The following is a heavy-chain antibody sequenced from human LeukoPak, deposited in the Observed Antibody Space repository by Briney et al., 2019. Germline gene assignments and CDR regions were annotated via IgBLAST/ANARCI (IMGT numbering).Heavy chain of an antibody. Sequence: GGSLRLSCAASGFTFSSYALNWVRRAPGKGLEWVSSISSSSSYIYYADSVKGRFTISRDNAENSLYLQINSLRADDTAVYYCARDGGWLQFDYWGQGTLVTVSS. CDR2: ISSSSSYI. CDR1: GFTFSSYA. V-gene: IGHV3-21*01. J-gene: IGHJ4*02. CDR3: ARDGGWLQFDY. D-gene: IGHD5-24*01.